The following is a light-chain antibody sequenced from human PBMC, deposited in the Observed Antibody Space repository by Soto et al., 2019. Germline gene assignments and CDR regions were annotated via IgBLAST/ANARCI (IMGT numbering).Light chain of an antibody. CDR3: WQSYTSPFN. J-gene: IGKJ3*01. CDR2: AAS. Sequence: DIQMTQSPSSLSASVGDRVTIICRASQSTVSYLNWYQQKPGKAPKLLVYAASSPRTGVPSRFSGCGSGTNFTLTIGSLKPEDFATYYCWQSYTSPFNFGPGTQVDVK. CDR1: QSTVSY. V-gene: IGKV1-39*01.